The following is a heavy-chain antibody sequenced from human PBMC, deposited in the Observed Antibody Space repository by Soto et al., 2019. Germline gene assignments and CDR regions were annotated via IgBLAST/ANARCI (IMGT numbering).Heavy chain of an antibody. V-gene: IGHV1-69*08. J-gene: IGHJ5*02. Sequence: QVQLVQSGAEVKKPGSSVKVSCKASGGTFSSYTISWVRQAPGQGLEWMGRIIPILGIANYAQKFQGRVTITAEKSTSTAYMELSSLRSEDTAVYYCAREGITMVRGVMGWFDPWGQGTLVTVSS. CDR2: IIPILGIA. CDR1: GGTFSSYT. D-gene: IGHD3-10*01. CDR3: AREGITMVRGVMGWFDP.